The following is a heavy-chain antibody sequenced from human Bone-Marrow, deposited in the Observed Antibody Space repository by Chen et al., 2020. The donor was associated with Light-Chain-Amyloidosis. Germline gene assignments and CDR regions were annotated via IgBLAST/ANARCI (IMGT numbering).Heavy chain of an antibody. CDR3: ARGEYYFDTSGCFDA. J-gene: IGHJ1*01. CDR2: IKHDGSAA. D-gene: IGHD3-22*01. CDR1: GFDFRRYS. V-gene: IGHV3-7*01. Sequence: EVRLVESGGGLVQPGGSLRVSCAASGFDFRRYSMTWVRQAPGKGLEWVANIKHDGSAAYYVASVEGRFSISRDNARNSVYLQMNRLGTEDTAVYYCARGEYYFDTSGCFDAWGQGILVTVSS.